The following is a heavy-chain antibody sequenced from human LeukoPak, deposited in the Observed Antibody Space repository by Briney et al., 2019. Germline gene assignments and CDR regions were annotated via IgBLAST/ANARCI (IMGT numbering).Heavy chain of an antibody. CDR2: INSDGSST. V-gene: IGHV3-74*01. CDR3: ARVGYSSIWYVDF. D-gene: IGHD6-13*01. CDR1: GFTFSSYW. Sequence: PGGSLRLSCAASGFTFSSYWMHWVRQAPGKGLVWVSRINSDGSSTTYADSVQGRFTISRDNAKNTLYLQMNSLRAEGTAVYYCARVGYSSIWYVDFWGQGTLVTVSS. J-gene: IGHJ4*02.